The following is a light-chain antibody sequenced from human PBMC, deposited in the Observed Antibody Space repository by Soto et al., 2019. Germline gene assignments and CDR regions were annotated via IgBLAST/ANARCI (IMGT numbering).Light chain of an antibody. CDR3: QQYGSSKNT. CDR2: GAS. V-gene: IGKV3-20*01. J-gene: IGKJ5*01. CDR1: QSVSITY. Sequence: DIVLTQSPGTLSLSPGEGATLSCRASQSVSITYLAWYQQKPGQAPRLLIYGASSRATGVPDRFSGSGSGTDFSLTISRLEPEDFAVYYCQQYGSSKNTFGQGTRLEI.